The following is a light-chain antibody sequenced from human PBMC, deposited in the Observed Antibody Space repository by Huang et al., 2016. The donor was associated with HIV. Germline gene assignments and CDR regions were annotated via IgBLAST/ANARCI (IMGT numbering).Light chain of an antibody. CDR3: QQRGNWPT. CDR2: DAS. J-gene: IGKJ3*01. V-gene: IGKV3-11*01. Sequence: EIVLTQSPATLSLSPGERATLSCRASQSVSNYLAWYQHKPGQSPRRLIYDASNRATGIPDRFSGSGSGTYFTLTISSLEPEDFAVYYCQQRGNWPTFGPGTKVDIK. CDR1: QSVSNY.